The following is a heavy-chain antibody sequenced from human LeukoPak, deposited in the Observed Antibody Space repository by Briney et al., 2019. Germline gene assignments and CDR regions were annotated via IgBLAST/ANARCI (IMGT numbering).Heavy chain of an antibody. V-gene: IGHV5-51*01. CDR1: GYSFTTYW. J-gene: IGHJ4*02. D-gene: IGHD4-17*01. Sequence: GESLKISCKGSGYSFTTYWIGWVRQMPGKGLECMGIIYPGDSDTRYSPSFQGQVTISADKSISTAYLQWSSLKASDTAMYYCARTVTSLSQPFDYWGQGTLVTVSS. CDR3: ARTVTSLSQPFDY. CDR2: IYPGDSDT.